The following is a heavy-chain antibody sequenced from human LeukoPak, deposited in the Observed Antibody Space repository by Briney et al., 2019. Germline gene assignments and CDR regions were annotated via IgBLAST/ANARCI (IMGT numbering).Heavy chain of an antibody. CDR2: IYSDNT. CDR3: ARRAGAYSPPSDY. J-gene: IGHJ4*02. D-gene: IGHD4/OR15-4a*01. Sequence: PGGSLRLSCTVSGFTVSSNSMSWVRQAPGKGLEWVSFIYSDNTHYSDSVKGRFTISRDNSKNTLYLQMNSPRPEDTALYSCARRAGAYSPPSDYWGQGTLVTVSS. V-gene: IGHV3-53*01. CDR1: GFTVSSNS.